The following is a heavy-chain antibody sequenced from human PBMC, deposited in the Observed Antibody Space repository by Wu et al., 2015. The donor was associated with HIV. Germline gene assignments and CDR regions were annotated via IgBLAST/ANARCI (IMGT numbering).Heavy chain of an antibody. J-gene: IGHJ3*02. V-gene: IGHV1-2*02. CDR2: INPNSGGT. D-gene: IGHD3-22*01. CDR1: GYRFSGNS. Sequence: QVQLVQSGAEVKKPGASVKVSCKASGYRFSGNSIHWMRQAPGQGLEWMGWINPNSGGTNYAQKFQGRVTMTRDTSISTAYMELRRLTSDDTAVYYCARELGYDHDGTGYCASFDMVGPRDNGHRLF. CDR3: ARELGYDHDGTGYCASFDM.